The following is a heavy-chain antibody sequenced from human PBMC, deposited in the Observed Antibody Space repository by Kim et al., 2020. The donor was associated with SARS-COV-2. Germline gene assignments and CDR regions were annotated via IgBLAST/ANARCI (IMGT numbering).Heavy chain of an antibody. CDR3: GERIAAAVQGY. V-gene: IGHV4-34*01. CDR2: INHSGST. CDR1: GGSFSGYY. D-gene: IGHD6-13*01. J-gene: IGHJ4*02. Sequence: SETLSLTCAVYGGSFSGYYWSWIRQPPGKGLEWIGEINHSGSTNYNPSLKSRVTISVDTSKNQFSLKLSSVTAADTAVYYCGERIAAAVQGYWGQGTLVTVSS.